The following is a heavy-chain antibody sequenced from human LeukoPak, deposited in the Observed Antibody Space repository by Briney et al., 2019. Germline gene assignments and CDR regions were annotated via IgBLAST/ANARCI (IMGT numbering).Heavy chain of an antibody. CDR1: RFTFRDFA. V-gene: IGHV3-7*01. CDR2: IKQDGSEK. J-gene: IGHJ4*02. D-gene: IGHD6-13*01. Sequence: GGSLRLSCAASRFTFRDFAMHWVRQAPGKGLEWVANIKQDGSEKYYVDSVKGRFTISRDNAKNSLYLQMNSLRAEDTAVYYCARDLAAAFDYWGQGTLVTVSS. CDR3: ARDLAAAFDY.